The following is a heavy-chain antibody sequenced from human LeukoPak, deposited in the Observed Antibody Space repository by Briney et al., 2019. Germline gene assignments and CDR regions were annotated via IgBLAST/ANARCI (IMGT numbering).Heavy chain of an antibody. Sequence: SETLSLTCAVYGGSFSGYYWGWIRQPPGKGLEWIGEINHSGSTNYNPSLKSRVTISVDTSKNQFSLKLSSVTAADTAVYYCARAHDFWSGYYKKGRWFDPWGQGTLVTVSS. J-gene: IGHJ5*02. D-gene: IGHD3-3*01. CDR3: ARAHDFWSGYYKKGRWFDP. CDR2: INHSGST. V-gene: IGHV4-34*01. CDR1: GGSFSGYY.